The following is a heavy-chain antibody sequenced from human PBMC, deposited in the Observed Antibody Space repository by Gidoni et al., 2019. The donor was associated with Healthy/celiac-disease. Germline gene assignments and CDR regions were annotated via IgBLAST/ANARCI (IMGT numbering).Heavy chain of an antibody. Sequence: QVTLRESGPALVKPTQTLTLTCTFSGFSLSTSGMCMSWIRQPPGNALEWLALIDWDDDKYYSTSLKTSLTISKDTSKNQVVLTMTNMDPVDTATYYCARIGGGGAGNAFDIWGQGTMVTVSS. CDR2: IDWDDDK. CDR1: GFSLSTSGMC. D-gene: IGHD2-15*01. J-gene: IGHJ3*02. CDR3: ARIGGGGAGNAFDI. V-gene: IGHV2-70*01.